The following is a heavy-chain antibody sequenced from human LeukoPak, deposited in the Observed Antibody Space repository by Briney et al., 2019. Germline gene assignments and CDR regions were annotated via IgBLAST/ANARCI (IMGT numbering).Heavy chain of an antibody. V-gene: IGHV1-2*04. CDR1: GYTFTGYY. CDR3: ARGDGTYYYDSSGYSVFDY. D-gene: IGHD3-22*01. Sequence: GASVKVSCKASGYTFTGYYMHWVRQAPGQGLEWMGWINPNSGGTNYAQKFQGWVTMTRDTSISTAYMELSRLRSDDTAVYYCARGDGTYYYDSSGYSVFDYWGQGTLVTVSS. J-gene: IGHJ4*02. CDR2: INPNSGGT.